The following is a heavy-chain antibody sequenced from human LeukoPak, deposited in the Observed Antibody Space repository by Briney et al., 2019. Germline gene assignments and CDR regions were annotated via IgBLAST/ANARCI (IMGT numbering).Heavy chain of an antibody. CDR2: ITYSGRT. CDR1: GGSISTYY. V-gene: IGHV4-59*01. Sequence: PSETLSLTCTVSGGSISTYYWTWLRQPPGKGLEWIGYITYSGRTDYNPSLKSRVAISVDTSNNQFSLTLSSVTAADTAVYYCAKWGYYFDSSAYVAPTDDSWGQGILVTVSS. D-gene: IGHD3-22*01. J-gene: IGHJ4*02. CDR3: AKWGYYFDSSAYVAPTDDS.